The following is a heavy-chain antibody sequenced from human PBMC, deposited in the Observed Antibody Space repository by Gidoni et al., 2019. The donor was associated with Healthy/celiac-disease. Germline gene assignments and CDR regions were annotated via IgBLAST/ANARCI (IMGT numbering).Heavy chain of an antibody. D-gene: IGHD6-6*01. J-gene: IGHJ4*02. CDR3: AKEGNPSSYDY. CDR1: GFTFSSYG. CDR2: IPYDGSNK. V-gene: IGHV3-30*18. Sequence: QVQLVESAVGVVQPGRSLSISCAASGFTFSSYGMRWVRQAPGKGLEWVAVIPYDGSNKYYADSVKGRFTISRDNSKNTLYLQMNSLRAEDTAVYYCAKEGNPSSYDYWGQGTLVTVSS.